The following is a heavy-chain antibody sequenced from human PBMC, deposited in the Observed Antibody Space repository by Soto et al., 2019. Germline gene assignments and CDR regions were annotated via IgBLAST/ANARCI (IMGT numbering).Heavy chain of an antibody. CDR1: GFTFSNYA. Sequence: PGGSLRLSCAASGFTFSNYAMTWVRQGPGKGLEWVSAISGSGGSAYYADSVKGRFTISRDNSKNTLYLQMNSLRADDSGVYYCAKCPYSGVLVPVAIGFDPWGPGTLVTVSS. V-gene: IGHV3-23*01. CDR2: ISGSGGSA. J-gene: IGHJ5*02. CDR3: AKCPYSGVLVPVAIGFDP. D-gene: IGHD2-2*01.